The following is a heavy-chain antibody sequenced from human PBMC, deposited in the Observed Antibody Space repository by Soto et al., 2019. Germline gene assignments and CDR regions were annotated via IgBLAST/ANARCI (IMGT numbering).Heavy chain of an antibody. CDR1: GYTFTNYG. J-gene: IGHJ4*02. D-gene: IGHD2-21*02. CDR3: ARDERDSCSGGDCFDFDY. V-gene: IGHV1-18*04. Sequence: QVQLVQSGGEVKKPGASVKVSCKASGYTFTNYGISWVRQAPGQGLEWLGWISTYNSNTNSAPRLQGRLTMTTDTSTSTAYMERRSLTADDTAVYYCARDERDSCSGGDCFDFDYWGQGTLVTVSS. CDR2: ISTYNSNT.